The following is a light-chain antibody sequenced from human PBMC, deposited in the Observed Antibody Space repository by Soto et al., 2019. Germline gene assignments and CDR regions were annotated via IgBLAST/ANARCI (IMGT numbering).Light chain of an antibody. Sequence: EIVLTQSPATLSLSPGERATLSCRASQYVSRHLAWYQQKPGQAPRLLIYGPSTRATGVPARFSGSGSGTEFTLTISSLQSEDFAVYYCQQYGSSPRTFGQGTKVDIK. CDR3: QQYGSSPRT. J-gene: IGKJ1*01. V-gene: IGKV3-15*01. CDR1: QYVSRH. CDR2: GPS.